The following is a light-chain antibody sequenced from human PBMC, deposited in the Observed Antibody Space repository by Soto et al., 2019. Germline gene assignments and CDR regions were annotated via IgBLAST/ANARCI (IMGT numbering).Light chain of an antibody. Sequence: DIVMTQSPLSLPVTPGEPASISCRSSQSLLHSNVYNYLDWYLQKPGQSPQLLIYLGSNRASGVPDRFSGSGSGTDFTLKISRVEAEDVGVYYCMQALQTPPWTFGQGTKV. CDR3: MQALQTPPWT. CDR1: QSLLHSNVYNY. CDR2: LGS. J-gene: IGKJ1*01. V-gene: IGKV2-28*01.